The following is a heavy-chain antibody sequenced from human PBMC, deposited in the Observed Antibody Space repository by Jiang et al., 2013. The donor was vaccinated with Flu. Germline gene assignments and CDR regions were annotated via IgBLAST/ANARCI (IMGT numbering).Heavy chain of an antibody. CDR2: IDWDDDK. V-gene: IGHV2-70*04. Sequence: KPTQTLTLTCSLSGFSLSTSGMRVSWIRQPPGKALEWLARIDWDDDKFYSTSLKTRLTISKDTSKTQVALTMTDMDPADTATYYCVRMGRRTGEPYFEYWGQGTLVTVSS. D-gene: IGHD1-14*01. CDR1: GFSLSTSGMR. J-gene: IGHJ4*02. CDR3: VRMGRRTGEPYFEY.